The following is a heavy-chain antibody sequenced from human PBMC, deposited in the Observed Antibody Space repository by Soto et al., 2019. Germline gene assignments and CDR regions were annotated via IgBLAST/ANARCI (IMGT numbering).Heavy chain of an antibody. CDR1: GFPFSTYA. D-gene: IGHD3-10*01. CDR3: AKVHGSGSYNNFPDY. CDR2: ISGSGGST. J-gene: IGHJ4*02. Sequence: EVQLLESGGALVQPGGSLGLCCAASGFPFSTYAMSWVRQAPGKGLEWVSLISGSGGSTYYADTVKGRFTISRDSSRDTLYLQMSSLRAEDTAVYYCAKVHGSGSYNNFPDYWGQGTLVTVSS. V-gene: IGHV3-23*01.